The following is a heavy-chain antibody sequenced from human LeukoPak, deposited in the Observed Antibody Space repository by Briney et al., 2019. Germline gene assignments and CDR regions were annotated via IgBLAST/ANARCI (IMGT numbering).Heavy chain of an antibody. CDR2: IGDDGTNK. V-gene: IGHV3-30*02. J-gene: IGHJ4*02. D-gene: IGHD5-24*01. CDR3: LKDHGMSTII. Sequence: GGSLRLSCAASGFTFRNYGMHWVRQAPGKGLEWVAFIGDDGTNKNYADSVKGRFTISRDNSKNTLYLQMNSLRLEDTAVYYCLKDHGMSTIIWGQGTLVTVSS. CDR1: GFTFRNYG.